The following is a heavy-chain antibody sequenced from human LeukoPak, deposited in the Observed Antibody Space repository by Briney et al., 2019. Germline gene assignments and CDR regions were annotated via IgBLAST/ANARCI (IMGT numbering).Heavy chain of an antibody. J-gene: IGHJ4*02. D-gene: IGHD6-19*01. V-gene: IGHV3-33*06. CDR3: AKQQWLVRSKFDY. CDR1: GFTFSSYD. CDR2: IWYGGDNT. Sequence: PGGSLRLSCAASGFTFSSYDMHWVRQAPGKGLEWAAIIWYGGDNTYYADSVKGRFTISRDNSKNTLYLQMNSLRAEDTAVYYCAKQQWLVRSKFDYWGQGTLVTVSS.